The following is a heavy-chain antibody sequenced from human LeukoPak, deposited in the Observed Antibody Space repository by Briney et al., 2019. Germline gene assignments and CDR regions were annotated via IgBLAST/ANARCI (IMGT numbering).Heavy chain of an antibody. D-gene: IGHD3-10*01. V-gene: IGHV4-59*01. CDR3: ARGIYGSGSYYGDFDY. Sequence: PSETLSLTCTVSGGSIGSYYWSWIRQPPGKGLEWIGYIYYSGSTNYNPSLKSRVTISVDTSKNQFSLKLSSVTAADTAVYYCARGIYGSGSYYGDFDYWGQGTLVTVSS. CDR1: GGSIGSYY. J-gene: IGHJ4*02. CDR2: IYYSGST.